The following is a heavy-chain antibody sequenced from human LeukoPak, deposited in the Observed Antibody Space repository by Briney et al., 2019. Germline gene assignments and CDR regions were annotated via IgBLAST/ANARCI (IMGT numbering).Heavy chain of an antibody. J-gene: IGHJ4*02. CDR3: AREGTTPTGVRH. V-gene: IGHV4-30-4*08. D-gene: IGHD4-11*01. CDR1: GGSISSVIYY. Sequence: PSQTLSLTCNVSGGSISSVIYYWSWIRQPPGKGLEWIGYIYYSGSTYYNPSLKSRVSRSVDTAKNQFSLKLSSVTAADTAVYYCAREGTTPTGVRHWGQGTLVTVSS. CDR2: IYYSGST.